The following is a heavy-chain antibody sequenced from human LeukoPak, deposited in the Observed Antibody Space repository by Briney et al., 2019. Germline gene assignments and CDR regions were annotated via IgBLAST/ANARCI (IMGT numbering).Heavy chain of an antibody. J-gene: IGHJ1*01. Sequence: GSLRLSCAASGFTFSSYAMSWIRQPPGKGLERIGSIYYSGSTYYNPSLKSRVTISVDTSKNQFSLKLSSVTAADTAVYYCARLVVVAATEYFQHWGQGTLVTVSS. CDR1: GFTFSSYA. CDR3: ARLVVVAATEYFQH. V-gene: IGHV4-39*01. CDR2: IYYSGST. D-gene: IGHD2-15*01.